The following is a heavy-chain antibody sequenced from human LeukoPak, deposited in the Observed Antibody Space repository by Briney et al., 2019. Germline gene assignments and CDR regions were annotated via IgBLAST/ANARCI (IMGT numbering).Heavy chain of an antibody. CDR1: GFTFSSYA. CDR2: ISYDGSNK. Sequence: GGSPRLSCAASGFTFSSYAMHWVRQAPGKGLEWVAVISYDGSNKYYADSVKGRFTISRDNSKNTLYLQMNSLRAEDTAVYYCARGPCDYWGQGTLVTVSS. J-gene: IGHJ4*02. CDR3: ARGPCDY. V-gene: IGHV3-30*01.